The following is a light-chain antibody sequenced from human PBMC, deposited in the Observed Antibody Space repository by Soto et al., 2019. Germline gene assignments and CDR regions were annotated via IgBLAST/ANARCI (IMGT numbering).Light chain of an antibody. V-gene: IGLV2-14*01. Sequence: LTQPASVSGSPGRAITISCTGSSSDVGAYNFVSWYQHHPGKAPKLILYEVTTRPSGVSSRFSGSKSGNTASLTISGLQADDEPNYYCSSYTSSNNPYVFGTGTKVTAL. J-gene: IGLJ1*01. CDR3: SSYTSSNNPYV. CDR1: SSDVGAYNF. CDR2: EVT.